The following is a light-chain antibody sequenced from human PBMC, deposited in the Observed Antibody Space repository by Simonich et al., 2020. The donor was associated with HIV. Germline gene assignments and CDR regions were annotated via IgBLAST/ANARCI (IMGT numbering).Light chain of an antibody. CDR3: LQHNSFPFT. Sequence: DIQMTKSPSAMSASVGDRVTITCLAGQGISNNLAWFHQEPGKGPKRLIYAASTLHSGITSRFSGSGSGTEFTLTISSLQPEDFATYYCLQHNSFPFTFGPGTKVDIK. J-gene: IGKJ3*01. CDR1: QGISNN. CDR2: AAS. V-gene: IGKV1-17*03.